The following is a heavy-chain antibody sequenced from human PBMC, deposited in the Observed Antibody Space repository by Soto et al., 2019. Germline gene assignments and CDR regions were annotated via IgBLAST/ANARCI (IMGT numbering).Heavy chain of an antibody. J-gene: IGHJ5*02. Sequence: QVTLKESGPVLVKATETLTLTCTVSGFSLSNARMGVSWIRQPPGKALEWLAHIFSNDEKSYSTSLNRRLTLSKATSTSQVLLTSTHIDPFDTATYHCAPIGMGNWSDPWGQGTLVNVSS. V-gene: IGHV2-26*01. D-gene: IGHD2-8*01. CDR1: GFSLSNARMG. CDR3: APIGMGNWSDP. CDR2: IFSNDEK.